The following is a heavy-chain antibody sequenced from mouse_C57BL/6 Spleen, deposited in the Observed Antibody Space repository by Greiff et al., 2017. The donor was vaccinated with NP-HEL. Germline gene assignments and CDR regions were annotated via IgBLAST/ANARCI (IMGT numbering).Heavy chain of an antibody. Sequence: VQLQQSGAELVRPGPSVKVSCKASGYAFTNYLIEWVKQRPGQGLEWIGVINPGSGGTNYNEKFKGKATLTADKSSSTAYMQLSSLTSEDSAVYFCARDLDSSGYVFAYWGQGTLVTVSA. CDR2: INPGSGGT. J-gene: IGHJ3*01. CDR3: ARDLDSSGYVFAY. D-gene: IGHD3-2*02. CDR1: GYAFTNYL. V-gene: IGHV1-54*01.